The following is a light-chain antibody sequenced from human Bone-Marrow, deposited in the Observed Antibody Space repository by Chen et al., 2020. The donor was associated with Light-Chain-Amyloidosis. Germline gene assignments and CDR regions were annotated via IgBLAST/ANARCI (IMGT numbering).Light chain of an antibody. Sequence: FMLTQPHSVSESPGKTVIISCTRSSGSIDTNSVQWYQQRPGSSPTTAIYEDDQRPSGVPYLFSGSIDRSSNSASLTSSGLKTEYEAYYYCQSYQGSSQVMFCGGTKLTVL. V-gene: IGLV6-57*01. J-gene: IGLJ3*02. CDR2: EDD. CDR1: SGSIDTNS. CDR3: QSYQGSSQVM.